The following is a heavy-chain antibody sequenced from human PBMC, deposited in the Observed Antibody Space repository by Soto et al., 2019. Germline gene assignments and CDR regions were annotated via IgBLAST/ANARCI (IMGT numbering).Heavy chain of an antibody. CDR2: IWYDGSNK. CDR3: ARGFNPWDYFDY. CDR1: GFTFSSYG. D-gene: IGHD1-26*01. V-gene: IGHV3-33*01. J-gene: IGHJ4*02. Sequence: GGSLRLSCAASGFTFSSYGMHWVRQAPGKGLEWVAVIWYDGSNKYYADSVKGRFTISRDNSKNTLYLQMNSLRAEDTAVYYCARGFNPWDYFDYWGQGTLVTVSS.